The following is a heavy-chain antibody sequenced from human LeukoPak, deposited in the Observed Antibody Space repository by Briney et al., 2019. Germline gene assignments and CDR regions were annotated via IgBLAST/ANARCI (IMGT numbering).Heavy chain of an antibody. J-gene: IGHJ5*02. CDR3: ARATFSGRGTFDP. CDR1: GDTFSSYA. D-gene: IGHD5-12*01. CDR2: IIPILGIA. V-gene: IGHV1-69*04. Sequence: SVKVSCKASGDTFSSYAISWVRQAPGQGLEWMGRIIPILGIANYAQKFQGGVTITADKSTSTAYMELSSLRSEDTAVYYCARATFSGRGTFDPWGQGTLVTVSS.